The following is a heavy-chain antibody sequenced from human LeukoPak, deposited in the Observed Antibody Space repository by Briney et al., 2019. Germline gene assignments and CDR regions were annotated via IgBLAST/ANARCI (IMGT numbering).Heavy chain of an antibody. CDR3: ARASSGYYFDY. CDR1: GGSFSGYY. Sequence: SETLSLTCTVYGGSFSGYYWSWIRRPPGKGLEWIGEINHSGSTNYNPSLKSRVTVSVDTSKNQFSLKLSSVTAADTAVYYCARASSGYYFDYWGQGTLVTVSS. D-gene: IGHD1-14*01. V-gene: IGHV4-34*01. J-gene: IGHJ4*02. CDR2: INHSGST.